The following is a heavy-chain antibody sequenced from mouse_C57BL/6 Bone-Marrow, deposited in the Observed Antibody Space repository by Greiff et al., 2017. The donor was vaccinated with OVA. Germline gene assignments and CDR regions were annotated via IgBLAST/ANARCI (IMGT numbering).Heavy chain of an antibody. CDR3: ARFFYGHYYAMDY. CDR1: GYAFTNYL. V-gene: IGHV1-54*01. D-gene: IGHD2-1*01. J-gene: IGHJ4*01. Sequence: VKVVESGAELVRPGTSVKVSCKASGYAFTNYLIEWVKQRPGQGLEWIGVINPGSGGTNYNEKFKGKATLTADKSSSTAYMQLSSLTSEDSAVYFCARFFYGHYYAMDYWGQGTSVTVSS. CDR2: INPGSGGT.